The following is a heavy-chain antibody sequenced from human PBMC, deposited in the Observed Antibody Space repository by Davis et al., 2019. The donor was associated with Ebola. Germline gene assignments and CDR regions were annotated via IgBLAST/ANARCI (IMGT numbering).Heavy chain of an antibody. CDR3: ARVNWGAGKAFDI. V-gene: IGHV6-1*01. D-gene: IGHD7-27*01. J-gene: IGHJ3*02. Sequence: HSQTLSLTCAISGDSVSSGSAAWNWIRQSPSRGLEWLGRTYYNSKWYKDYAVSLKSRITFNPDTSKNQFSLQLESVTPEDTAIYYCARVNWGAGKAFDIWGQGSMVTVSS. CDR2: TYYNSKWYK. CDR1: GDSVSSGSAA.